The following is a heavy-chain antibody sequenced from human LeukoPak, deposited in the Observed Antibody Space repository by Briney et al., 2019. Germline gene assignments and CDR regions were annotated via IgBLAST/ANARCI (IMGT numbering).Heavy chain of an antibody. CDR1: GGSISSYY. Sequence: SETLSLTCTVSGGSISSYYWSWIRQPPGKGLEWIGYIYYSGSANYNPSLKSRVTISVDTSKNQFSLKLSSVTAADTAVYYCARLPVGASPLPYYYHMDVWGKGTTVTVSS. CDR2: IYYSGSA. J-gene: IGHJ6*03. CDR3: ARLPVGASPLPYYYHMDV. D-gene: IGHD1-26*01. V-gene: IGHV4-59*01.